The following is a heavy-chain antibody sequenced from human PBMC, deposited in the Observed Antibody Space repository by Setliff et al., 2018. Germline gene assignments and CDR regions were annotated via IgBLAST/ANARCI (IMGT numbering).Heavy chain of an antibody. Sequence: ASVKVSCKASGYTFSNYGVTWVRQAPGQGLEWMGWVTVYNGNTKYAQNLQGRLTLSTDRSTSTVYMELGSLTTDDTAIYYCARVESMVRGKNILRHFDYWGQGTQVTVPS. V-gene: IGHV1-18*01. CDR3: ARVESMVRGKNILRHFDY. CDR2: VTVYNGNT. J-gene: IGHJ4*02. CDR1: GYTFSNYG. D-gene: IGHD3-10*01.